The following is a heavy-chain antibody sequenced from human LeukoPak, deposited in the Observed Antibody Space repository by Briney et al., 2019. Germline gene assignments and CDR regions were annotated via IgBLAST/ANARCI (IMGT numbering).Heavy chain of an antibody. CDR1: GYTFTGYY. J-gene: IGHJ6*02. V-gene: IGHV1-2*02. CDR3: ARRYRYDFWSGYYETDGSYGMDV. D-gene: IGHD3-3*01. CDR2: INPNSGGT. Sequence: ASVKVSYKASGYTFTGYYMHWVRQAPGQGLEGMGWINPNSGGTNYAQKFQGRVTMTRDTSISTAYMELSRLRSDDTAVYYCARRYRYDFWSGYYETDGSYGMDVWGQGTTVTVSS.